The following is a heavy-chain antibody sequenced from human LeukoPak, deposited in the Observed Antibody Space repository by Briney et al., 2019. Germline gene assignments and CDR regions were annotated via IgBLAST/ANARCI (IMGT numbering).Heavy chain of an antibody. V-gene: IGHV3-23*01. CDR2: ISGSGGST. CDR3: AREQTYYYDSSGYYFDY. D-gene: IGHD3-22*01. Sequence: GGSLRLSCAASGFTFSSYAMSWVRQAPGKGLEWVSAISGSGGSTYYADSVKGRFTISRDNSKNTLYLQMNSLRAEDTAVYYCAREQTYYYDSSGYYFDYWGRGTLVTVSS. J-gene: IGHJ4*02. CDR1: GFTFSSYA.